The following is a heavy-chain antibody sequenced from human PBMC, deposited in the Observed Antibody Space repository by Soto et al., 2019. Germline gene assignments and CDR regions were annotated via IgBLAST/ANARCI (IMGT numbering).Heavy chain of an antibody. J-gene: IGHJ4*02. CDR2: CRYTETT. D-gene: IGHD2-15*01. CDR3: VRVANGGLIDY. CDR1: GGSFSPNY. V-gene: IGHV4-59*01. Sequence: SETLSLTCTVSGGSFSPNYWSWIRQPPGKGLEWVGSCRYTETTRSNPSLRGRVTMSVDTSNNQFSLKLTSVTAADTAVYYCVRVANGGLIDYRGPGKMVTVSS.